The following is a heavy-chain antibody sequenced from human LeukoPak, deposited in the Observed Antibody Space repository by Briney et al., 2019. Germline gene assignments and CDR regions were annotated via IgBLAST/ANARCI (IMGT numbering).Heavy chain of an antibody. CDR2: ISDSGSNV. CDR1: GFTFSNYN. V-gene: IGHV3-21*01. Sequence: GGSLRLSCAASGFTFSNYNMDWVRQAPGKGLEWVSSISDSGSNVYYTDSVKGRFTISRDNAKNSLYLQMNSLRAEDTAVYYCAKEGRSSTPGYWGQGTLVTVSS. J-gene: IGHJ4*02. CDR3: AKEGRSSTPGY. D-gene: IGHD6-6*01.